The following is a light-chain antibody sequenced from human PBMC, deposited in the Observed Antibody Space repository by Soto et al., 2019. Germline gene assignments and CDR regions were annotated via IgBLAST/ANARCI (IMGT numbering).Light chain of an antibody. CDR3: QQRFSWPPA. J-gene: IGKJ4*01. V-gene: IGKV3-11*01. CDR1: QSVSRY. Sequence: EIGLTQSPATLSLSPGDRATLSCRASQSVSRYLARYQQKPGQAPRLLIHDTSTRPTGVPDTFTGSGSGTEFTLTTGTLEPEDSAMYYCQQRFSWPPAFGGGTHVVIK. CDR2: DTS.